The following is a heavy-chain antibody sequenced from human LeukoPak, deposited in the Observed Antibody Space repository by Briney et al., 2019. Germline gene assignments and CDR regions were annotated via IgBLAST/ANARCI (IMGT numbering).Heavy chain of an antibody. CDR2: IIPIFGTA. CDR1: GGTFSSYA. Sequence: SVKVPCKASGGTFSSYAISWVRQAPGQGLEWMGGIIPIFGTANYAQKFQGRVTITADESTSTAYMELSSLRSEDTAVYYCASSGCSSTSCYPRYYFDYWGQGTLVTVSS. J-gene: IGHJ4*02. D-gene: IGHD2-2*01. CDR3: ASSGCSSTSCYPRYYFDY. V-gene: IGHV1-69*13.